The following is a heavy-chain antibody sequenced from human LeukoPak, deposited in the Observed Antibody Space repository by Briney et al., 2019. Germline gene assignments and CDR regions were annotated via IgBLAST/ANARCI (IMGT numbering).Heavy chain of an antibody. Sequence: SETLSLTCTVSGGSISSSSYYWGWIRQPPGKGLEWIGSIYYSGSTYYNPSLKSRVTISVDTSKNQFSLKLSSVTAADTAVYYCARHGYSGYSYYFDYWGQGTLVTVSP. CDR3: ARHGYSGYSYYFDY. CDR1: GGSISSSSYY. V-gene: IGHV4-39*01. D-gene: IGHD5-12*01. J-gene: IGHJ4*02. CDR2: IYYSGST.